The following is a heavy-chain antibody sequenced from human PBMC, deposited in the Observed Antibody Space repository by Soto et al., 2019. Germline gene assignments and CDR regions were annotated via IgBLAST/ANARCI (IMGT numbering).Heavy chain of an antibody. Sequence: GESLKISCKGSGYSFTGYWISWVRQMPGKGLEWMGRIDPSDSYTNYSPSFQGHVTISADKSISTAYLQWSSLKASDTAMYYCARRVTVREGDYYYYGMDVWGQGT. CDR2: IDPSDSYT. V-gene: IGHV5-10-1*01. CDR3: ARRVTVREGDYYYYGMDV. CDR1: GYSFTGYW. J-gene: IGHJ6*02. D-gene: IGHD3-16*02.